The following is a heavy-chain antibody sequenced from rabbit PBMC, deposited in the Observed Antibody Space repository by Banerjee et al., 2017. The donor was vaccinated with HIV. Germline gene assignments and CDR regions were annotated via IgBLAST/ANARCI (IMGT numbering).Heavy chain of an antibody. V-gene: IGHV1S40*01. J-gene: IGHJ4*01. Sequence: QSLEESGGDLVKPGASLTLTCTASGIDFSSYSYMCWVRQAPGKGLEWIACINTGSGTTYYASWAKGRFTISKTSSTTVTLQMTSVTAADTATYFCARDFDDNGDIGFALWGQGTLVTVS. CDR2: INTGSGTT. CDR3: ARDFDDNGDIGFAL. D-gene: IGHD2-1*01. CDR1: GIDFSSYSY.